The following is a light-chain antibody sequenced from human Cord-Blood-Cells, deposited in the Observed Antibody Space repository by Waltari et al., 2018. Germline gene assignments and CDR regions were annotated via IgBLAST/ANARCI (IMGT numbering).Light chain of an antibody. CDR2: AAS. Sequence: DIQMTQSPSSLSASVGDRVTLTCRASQSISSYLNWYQQKPGKAPKLLIYAASSLQSWVPSRFSGSGSGTDFTLTISSLQPEDFATYYCQQSYSTPTFGGGTKVEIK. CDR1: QSISSY. J-gene: IGKJ4*01. CDR3: QQSYSTPT. V-gene: IGKV1-39*01.